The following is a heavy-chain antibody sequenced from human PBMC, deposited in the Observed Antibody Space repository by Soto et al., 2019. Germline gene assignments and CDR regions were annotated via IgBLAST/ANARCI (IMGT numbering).Heavy chain of an antibody. CDR2: FTAAGNT. D-gene: IGHD2-21*02. CDR3: ARERLSDWDALDL. Sequence: EVQLVESGGGLVQPGGSLRLSCVGSGFTFSSHDIHWVRQSAEKGLQWVSAFTAAGNTYYADSVKGRFTISRENAENSVYLQMNSLRVGDTAVYYCARERLSDWDALDLWGQGTVVTVSS. CDR1: GFTFSSHD. J-gene: IGHJ3*01. V-gene: IGHV3-13*04.